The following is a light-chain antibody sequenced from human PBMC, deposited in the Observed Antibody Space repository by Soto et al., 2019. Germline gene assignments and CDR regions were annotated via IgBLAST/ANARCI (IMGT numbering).Light chain of an antibody. CDR2: EVT. CDR1: SSEVGGYNY. J-gene: IGLJ1*01. V-gene: IGLV2-14*01. Sequence: QSALTQPASVSGPPGQSITISCTGTSSEVGGYNYVSWYQQHPGKAPKLMIYEVTNRPSGVSNRFSGSKSGNTASLTISGLQAEDEADYYCSSYTSSNTYVFGTGTNLTVL. CDR3: SSYTSSNTYV.